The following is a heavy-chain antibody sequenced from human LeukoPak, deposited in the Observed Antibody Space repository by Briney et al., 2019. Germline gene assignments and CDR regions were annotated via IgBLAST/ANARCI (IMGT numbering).Heavy chain of an antibody. CDR3: ARGVDTAMVSLGY. CDR1: GFTFSSYW. CDR2: IKQDGSEK. J-gene: IGHJ4*02. D-gene: IGHD5-18*01. Sequence: PAGSLRLSCAASGFTFSSYWTSWVRQAPGKGLEWLANIKQDGSEKYYVDSVKGRFTISRDNAKNSLYLQMNSLRSEDTAVYYCARGVDTAMVSLGYWGQGTLVTVSS. V-gene: IGHV3-7*01.